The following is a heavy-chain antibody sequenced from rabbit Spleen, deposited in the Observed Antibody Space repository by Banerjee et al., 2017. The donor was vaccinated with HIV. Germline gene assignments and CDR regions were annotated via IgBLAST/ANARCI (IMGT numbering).Heavy chain of an antibody. J-gene: IGHJ4*01. Sequence: QEQLEESGGGLVKPEGSLTLTCKASGFSFSDRDVMCWVRQAPGKGLEWIACINTATGKPVYASWAKGRFTISRTSSTTVTLQMTSLTAADTATYFCARDLVGVIGWNFYLWGQGTLVTVS. CDR2: INTATGKP. CDR3: ARDLVGVIGWNFYL. D-gene: IGHD1-1*01. V-gene: IGHV1S45*01. CDR1: GFSFSDRDV.